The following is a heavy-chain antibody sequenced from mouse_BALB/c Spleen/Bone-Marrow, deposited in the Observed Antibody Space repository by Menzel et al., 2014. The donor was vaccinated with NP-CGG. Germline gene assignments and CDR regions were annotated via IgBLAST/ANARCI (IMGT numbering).Heavy chain of an antibody. Sequence: EVNLLESGPGLVKPSQSLSLTCTVTGYSITSDYAWNWIQQFPGNKLEWMGFIRYSGGTSYNPSLKSRISITRDTSKNQFFLQLNSVTTEDAATYYCARKVVRSYFDYWGQGTTLTVSS. CDR2: IRYSGGT. J-gene: IGHJ2*01. CDR1: GYSITSDYA. V-gene: IGHV3-2*02. D-gene: IGHD1-1*01. CDR3: ARKVVRSYFDY.